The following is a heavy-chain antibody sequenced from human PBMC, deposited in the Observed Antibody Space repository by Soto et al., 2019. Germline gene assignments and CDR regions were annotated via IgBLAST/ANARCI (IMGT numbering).Heavy chain of an antibody. CDR1: GVSFNNNG. CDR2: VSPPFRTS. D-gene: IGHD3-10*01. V-gene: IGHV1-69*01. Sequence: QVQLVQSGAEVKKPGSSVKVSCKTSGVSFNNNGIGWVRQAPGHGLEWMGGVSPPFRTSNYARKFQCRISITADASTVTVNMELSSLTSEDTAQYYCARVLYYGSGSYSPYGMDVWGQGTTVTVSS. CDR3: ARVLYYGSGSYSPYGMDV. J-gene: IGHJ6*02.